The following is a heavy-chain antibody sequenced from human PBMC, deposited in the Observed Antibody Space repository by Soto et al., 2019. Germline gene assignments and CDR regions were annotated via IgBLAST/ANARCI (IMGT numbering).Heavy chain of an antibody. CDR3: ARLPKGSRVTS. Sequence: EVQLLESGGGLIHPGGSLRLSCVASGFRFSDHSMNWVRQAPGKGLEWDSYITSSGDSIYYADSVKGRFTVSRDNAKNSLFLQMNSLRDEDTAVYYCARLPKGSRVTSWGQGTLVTVSS. CDR1: GFRFSDHS. CDR2: ITSSGDSI. J-gene: IGHJ4*02. D-gene: IGHD3-10*01. V-gene: IGHV3-48*02.